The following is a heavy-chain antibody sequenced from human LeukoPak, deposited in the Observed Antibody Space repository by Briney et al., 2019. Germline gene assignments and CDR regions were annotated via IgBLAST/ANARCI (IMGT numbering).Heavy chain of an antibody. Sequence: ASVKVSCKVSGYTLTELSMHWVRQAPGKGLEWMGGFDPEDGETIYAQKFQGRVTMTEDTSTDTAYMELSSLRSEDTAVYHCAREISIEATEVFDYWGQGTLVTVSS. CDR2: FDPEDGET. CDR1: GYTLTELS. CDR3: AREISIEATEVFDY. V-gene: IGHV1-24*01. J-gene: IGHJ4*02. D-gene: IGHD5-12*01.